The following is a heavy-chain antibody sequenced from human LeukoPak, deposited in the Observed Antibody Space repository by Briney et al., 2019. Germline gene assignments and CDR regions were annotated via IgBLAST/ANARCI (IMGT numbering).Heavy chain of an antibody. CDR1: GGSISSYY. V-gene: IGHV4-59*08. Sequence: SETLSLTCTVSGGSISSYYWSWIRQPPGKGLEWIGYIYYSGSTNYNPSLKSRVTISVDTSKNQFSLKLPSVTAADTAVYYCAKHEGTAGPFDSWGQGTLVTVSS. CDR3: AKHEGTAGPFDS. J-gene: IGHJ4*02. CDR2: IYYSGST. D-gene: IGHD6-13*01.